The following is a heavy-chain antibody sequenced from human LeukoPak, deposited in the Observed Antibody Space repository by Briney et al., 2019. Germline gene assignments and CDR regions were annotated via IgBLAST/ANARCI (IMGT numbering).Heavy chain of an antibody. Sequence: ASVKVSCKASGYTFTSYDINWVRQATGQGLEWMGWMNPDSGNTGYAQKFQGRVTMTRNTSISTAYMELSSLRSDDTAVYYCARVAPKGGYMFGYWGQGTLVTVSS. CDR2: MNPDSGNT. J-gene: IGHJ4*02. D-gene: IGHD3-10*02. V-gene: IGHV1-8*01. CDR1: GYTFTSYD. CDR3: ARVAPKGGYMFGY.